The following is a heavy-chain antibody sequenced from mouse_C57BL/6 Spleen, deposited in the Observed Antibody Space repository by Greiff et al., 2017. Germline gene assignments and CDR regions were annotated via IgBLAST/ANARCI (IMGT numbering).Heavy chain of an antibody. CDR1: GYTFTSYW. CDR2: LDPSDSYT. D-gene: IGHD2-5*01. Sequence: QVQLQQPGAELVMPGASVTLSCKASGYTFTSYWMHWVKQRPGQGLEWIGELDPSDSYTNYNQKFKGKSTLTVDKSSSTAYMQLSSLTSEDSAVYYCARSGAYYSNYFDYWGQGTTRTVSS. CDR3: ARSGAYYSNYFDY. J-gene: IGHJ2*01. V-gene: IGHV1-69*01.